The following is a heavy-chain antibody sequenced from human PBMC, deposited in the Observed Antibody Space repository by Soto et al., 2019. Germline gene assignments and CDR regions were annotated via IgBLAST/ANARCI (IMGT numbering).Heavy chain of an antibody. Sequence: PSETLSLTCTVSGGSISGYSWTWIRQPPGKGLEWIGSIYYSGSTYYNPSLKSRVTISVDTSKNQFSLKLSSVTAADTAVYYCARRVVTTSYNWFDPWGQGTLVTVSS. J-gene: IGHJ5*02. CDR3: ARRVVTTSYNWFDP. V-gene: IGHV4-59*05. CDR2: IYYSGST. CDR1: GGSISGYS. D-gene: IGHD2-21*02.